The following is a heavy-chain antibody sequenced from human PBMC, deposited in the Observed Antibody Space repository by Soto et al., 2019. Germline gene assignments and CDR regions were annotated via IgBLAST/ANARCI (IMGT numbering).Heavy chain of an antibody. D-gene: IGHD2-8*02. CDR1: GYTFTGYY. J-gene: IGHJ4*02. CDR2: INPDSGVT. V-gene: IGHV1-2*02. Sequence: QVQLVQSGAEVKEPGASVKVSCEASGYTFTGYYIHWVRQAPGQGLEWMGWINPDSGVTNNAQKFQGRVTMTGDTSISTAYMELSRLRSDDTAVYYCARDTGRSLASARFDDWGQGTLVTVSS. CDR3: ARDTGRSLASARFDD.